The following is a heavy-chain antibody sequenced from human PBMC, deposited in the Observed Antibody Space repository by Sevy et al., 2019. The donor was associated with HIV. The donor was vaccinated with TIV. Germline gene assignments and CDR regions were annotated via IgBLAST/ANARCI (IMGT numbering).Heavy chain of an antibody. J-gene: IGHJ4*02. D-gene: IGHD5-18*01. CDR3: ARGKSGYGYALNY. V-gene: IGHV3-66*01. CDR1: GFTVNSNY. Sequence: GGSLRLSCAASGFTVNSNYMTWVRQAPGKGLEGVSVIYSAGTTYHADSVKDRFTISRDNSKNTLYLQMNSLRAEDTAVYYCARGKSGYGYALNYWGQGTLVTVSS. CDR2: IYSAGTT.